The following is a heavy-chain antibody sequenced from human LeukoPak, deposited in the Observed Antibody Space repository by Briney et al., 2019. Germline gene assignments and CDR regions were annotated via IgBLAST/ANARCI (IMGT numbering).Heavy chain of an antibody. Sequence: SETLSLTCTVSGGSISSGDYYWSWIRQPPGKGLVWIGYIYYSGSTYYNPSLKSRVTISVDTSKNQFSLKLSSVTAADTAVYYCARSEYYDILTVSPWGQGTLVTVSS. J-gene: IGHJ5*02. CDR3: ARSEYYDILTVSP. D-gene: IGHD3-9*01. CDR2: IYYSGST. V-gene: IGHV4-30-4*01. CDR1: GGSISSGDYY.